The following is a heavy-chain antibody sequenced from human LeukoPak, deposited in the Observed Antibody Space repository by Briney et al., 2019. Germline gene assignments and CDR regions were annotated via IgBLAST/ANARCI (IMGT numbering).Heavy chain of an antibody. CDR1: GGSFRGYY. V-gene: IGHV4-34*01. D-gene: IGHD5-18*01. Sequence: SETLSLTCAVSGGSFRGYYWSWVRQAPGKGLEWIGEINHSGSIYSNPSLKSRFTISVDTSKNQFSLKLSSMTAADTAVYYCARGLGDTAMVEGYWGQGTLVTVSS. CDR3: ARGLGDTAMVEGY. J-gene: IGHJ4*02. CDR2: INHSGSI.